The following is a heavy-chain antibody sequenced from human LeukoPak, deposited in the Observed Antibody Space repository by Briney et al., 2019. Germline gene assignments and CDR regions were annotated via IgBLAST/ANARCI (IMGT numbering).Heavy chain of an antibody. CDR1: GYTFTDYY. Sequence: ASVKVSCKASGYTFTDYYIHWVRQAPGRGLEWMGWVNPNSGATKYAQNFQGRVTMTRDTSISTAYMELNSLRSDDTAVYYCARDDYGSGTYSYWGQGTLVTVPS. CDR2: VNPNSGAT. CDR3: ARDDYGSGTYSY. V-gene: IGHV1-2*02. D-gene: IGHD3-10*01. J-gene: IGHJ4*02.